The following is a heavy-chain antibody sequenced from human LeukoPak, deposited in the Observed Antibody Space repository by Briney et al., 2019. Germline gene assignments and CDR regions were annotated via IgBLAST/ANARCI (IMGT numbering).Heavy chain of an antibody. CDR3: ARQAYYDFWSGYYSFDY. CDR1: GYSFTSYW. Sequence: GESLKISCKGSGYSFTSYWIGWVRQMPGKGLEWRGIIYPGDSDTRYSPSFQGQVTISADKSISTAYLQWSSLKASDTAMCYCARQAYYDFWSGYYSFDYWGQGTLVTVSS. J-gene: IGHJ4*02. V-gene: IGHV5-51*01. CDR2: IYPGDSDT. D-gene: IGHD3-3*01.